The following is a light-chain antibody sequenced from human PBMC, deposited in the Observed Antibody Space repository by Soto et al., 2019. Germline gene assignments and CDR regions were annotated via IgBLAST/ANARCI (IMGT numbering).Light chain of an antibody. J-gene: IGKJ4*01. CDR3: EYYGNSIT. Sequence: EIVLTQSPGTLSLSPGERVTLSCRASQSISNNHLAWYQQKPGQAPRLLIHGTSNRATGIPDRFSGSGSGTDFTLSFSRLETEDFAVYYCEYYGNSITFGGGTKVEIK. V-gene: IGKV3-20*01. CDR2: GTS. CDR1: QSISNNH.